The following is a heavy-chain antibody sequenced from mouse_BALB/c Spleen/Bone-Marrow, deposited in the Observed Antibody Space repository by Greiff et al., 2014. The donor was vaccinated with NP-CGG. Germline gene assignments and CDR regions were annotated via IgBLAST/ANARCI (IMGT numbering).Heavy chain of an antibody. V-gene: IGHV3-6*02. Sequence: DVHLVESGPGLVKPSQSLFLTCSVTGYSITSGYYWNWIRQFPGNKLEWMGYISYDGSKNYNPSLKNRISITRDTSKNQFFLKLNSVTTEDTATYYCARYGSFDYWGQGTTLTVSS. D-gene: IGHD2-10*02. CDR3: ARYGSFDY. CDR2: ISYDGSK. CDR1: GYSITSGYY. J-gene: IGHJ2*01.